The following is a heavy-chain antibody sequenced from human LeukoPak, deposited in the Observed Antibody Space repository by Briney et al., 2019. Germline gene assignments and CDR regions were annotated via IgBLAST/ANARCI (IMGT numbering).Heavy chain of an antibody. CDR3: ARGHRGYSYGYRYYYYMDV. D-gene: IGHD5-18*01. CDR2: IIPIFGTA. CDR1: GGTFSSYA. Sequence: SVKVSCKASGGTFSSYAISWVRQAPGQGLEWMGRIIPIFGTANYAQRFQGRVTITADKSTSTAYMELSSLRSEDTAVYYCARGHRGYSYGYRYYYYMDVWGKGTTVTVSS. V-gene: IGHV1-69*06. J-gene: IGHJ6*03.